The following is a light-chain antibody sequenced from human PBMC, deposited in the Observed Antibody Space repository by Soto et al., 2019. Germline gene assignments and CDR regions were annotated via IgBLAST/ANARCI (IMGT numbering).Light chain of an antibody. CDR2: KAS. CDR3: QQYNSYQYT. V-gene: IGKV1-5*03. Sequence: DVQMTQSPSTLSASVRDIVTITCRASQSISSRLAWNQQKPGKAPKLLIYKASSLEGGIPSRFSGIGSETEFTLTISSLQPEDFATYYCQQYNSYQYTFGQGTKLEIK. J-gene: IGKJ2*01. CDR1: QSISSR.